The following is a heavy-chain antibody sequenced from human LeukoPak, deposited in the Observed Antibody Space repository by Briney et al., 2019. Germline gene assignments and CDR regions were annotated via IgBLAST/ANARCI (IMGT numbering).Heavy chain of an antibody. Sequence: SETLSLTCPVARDSISSYYWSWIRQPPRKGMEWIGYIYTSGSTNYNPSLKSRVTISVDTSKNQFSLKLSSVTAADTAVYYCARLGQMRQLLLDYYYYMDVWGKGTTVTVSS. V-gene: IGHV4-4*09. CDR3: ARLGQMRQLLLDYYYYMDV. J-gene: IGHJ6*03. CDR2: IYTSGST. CDR1: RDSISSYY. D-gene: IGHD2-2*01.